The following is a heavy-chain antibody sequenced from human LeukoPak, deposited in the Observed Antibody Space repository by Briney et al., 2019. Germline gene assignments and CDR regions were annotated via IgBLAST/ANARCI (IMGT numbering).Heavy chain of an antibody. D-gene: IGHD3-22*01. Sequence: GGSLRLSCAASGFTFSDYYMSWVRQAPGKGLEWVSAISGSGGSTYYADSVKGRFTISRDNSKNTLYLQMNSLRAEDTAVYYCAKEVISDGSGYYYPFDYWGQGTLVTVSS. CDR3: AKEVISDGSGYYYPFDY. V-gene: IGHV3-23*01. CDR1: GFTFSDYY. J-gene: IGHJ4*02. CDR2: ISGSGGST.